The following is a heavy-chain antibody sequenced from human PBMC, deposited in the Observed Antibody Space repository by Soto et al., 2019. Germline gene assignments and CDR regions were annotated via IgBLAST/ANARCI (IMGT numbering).Heavy chain of an antibody. V-gene: IGHV1-8*01. CDR3: ARDSLGATSRLAY. J-gene: IGHJ4*02. D-gene: IGHD1-26*01. CDR1: GYTFTSYD. CDR2: MNPSSGST. Sequence: ASVKVSCKASGYTFTSYDINWVRQATGQGLEWMGRMNPSSGSTSYAQKFQGRVTMTKDTSTSTVYMELSSLRSEDTAVYYCARDSLGATSRLAYWGQGTPVTVS.